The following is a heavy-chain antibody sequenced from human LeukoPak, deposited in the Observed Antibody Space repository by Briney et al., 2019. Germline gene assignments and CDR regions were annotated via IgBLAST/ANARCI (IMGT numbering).Heavy chain of an antibody. CDR2: IKPDGSEK. D-gene: IGHD3-10*01. CDR3: ARGDYYGSGSYYHDAFDI. J-gene: IGHJ3*02. Sequence: GGSLRLSCAASGFTFSSYWMGWVRQAPGKGLEWVANIKPDGSEKHYVDSVKGRLTIARDNAKNSLYLQMNSLRAEDTAVYYCARGDYYGSGSYYHDAFDIWGQGTMVTVSS. V-gene: IGHV3-7*03. CDR1: GFTFSSYW.